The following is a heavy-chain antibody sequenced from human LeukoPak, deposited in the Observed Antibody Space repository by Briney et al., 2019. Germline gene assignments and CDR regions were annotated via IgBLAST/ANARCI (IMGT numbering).Heavy chain of an antibody. J-gene: IGHJ4*02. CDR1: GFTFDDYT. Sequence: QTGGSLRLSCAASGFTFDDYTMHWVRQAPGKGLEWVSLISWDGGSTYYADSVKGRFTISRDNSKNSLYLQMNSLRTEDTAVYYCARGLSGYSSSLGYWGQGTLVTVSS. V-gene: IGHV3-43*01. CDR3: ARGLSGYSSSLGY. D-gene: IGHD6-6*01. CDR2: ISWDGGST.